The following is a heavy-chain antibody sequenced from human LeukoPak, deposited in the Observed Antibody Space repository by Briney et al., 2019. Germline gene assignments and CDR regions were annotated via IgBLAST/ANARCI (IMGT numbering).Heavy chain of an antibody. CDR2: ISGSGGST. D-gene: IGHD2-15*01. J-gene: IGHJ4*02. CDR3: AKVRRVVVVAASDY. Sequence: LPGGSLRLSCAASGFTFSSYAMSWVRQAPGKGLEWVSAISGSGGSTYYADSVKGRFTISRDNSKNTLYLQMNSLRAEDTAVYYCAKVRRVVVVAASDYWGQGTLVTVSS. CDR1: GFTFSSYA. V-gene: IGHV3-23*01.